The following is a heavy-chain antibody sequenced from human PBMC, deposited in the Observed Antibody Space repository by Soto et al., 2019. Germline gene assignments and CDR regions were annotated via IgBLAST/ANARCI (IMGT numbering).Heavy chain of an antibody. CDR3: ARGNCHCVWGRGGGGHYYYYGMDV. CDR1: GYTFTSYY. D-gene: IGHD3-16*01. Sequence: ASVKVSCKASGYTFTSYYVHWVRQAPGQGLEWMGIITPSGGSTSYAQKFQGRVTMTRDTSTSTVYMELSSLRPEYTALYYCARGNCHCVWGRGGGGHYYYYGMDVWGQGTTVTVS. V-gene: IGHV1-46*01. CDR2: ITPSGGST. J-gene: IGHJ6*02.